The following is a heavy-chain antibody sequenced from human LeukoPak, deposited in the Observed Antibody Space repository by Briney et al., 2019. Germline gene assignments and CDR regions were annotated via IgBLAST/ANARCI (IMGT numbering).Heavy chain of an antibody. V-gene: IGHV3-21*01. D-gene: IGHD6-19*01. CDR1: GLTFSSYS. J-gene: IGHJ4*02. Sequence: GGSLRLSCAASGLTFSSYSMNWVRQAPGKGLEWVSSISSSSSYIYYADSVRGRFTFSRDNAKNSLYLQMNSLRAEDTAVYYCARVIAVANFDYWGQGTLVTVSS. CDR3: ARVIAVANFDY. CDR2: ISSSSSYI.